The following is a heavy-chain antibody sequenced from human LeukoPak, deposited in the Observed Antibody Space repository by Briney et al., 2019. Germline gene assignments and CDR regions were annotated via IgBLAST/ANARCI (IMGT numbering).Heavy chain of an antibody. J-gene: IGHJ4*02. CDR2: VSGSATST. Sequence: AGGSLRLSCAASGFTFSSYAMSWVRQAPGKGLEWVSGVSGSATSTHYADSVKGRFTISRDNSKNTLDLQMNSLRAEDTAIYYCAKTVVVITFRFDSWGQGSLVTVSS. D-gene: IGHD2-21*01. CDR1: GFTFSSYA. CDR3: AKTVVVITFRFDS. V-gene: IGHV3-23*01.